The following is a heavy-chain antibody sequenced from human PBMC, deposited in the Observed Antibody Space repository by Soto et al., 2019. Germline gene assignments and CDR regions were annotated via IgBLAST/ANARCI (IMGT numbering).Heavy chain of an antibody. J-gene: IGHJ4*02. CDR1: GDTFTNSA. CDR2: ISAYNGNT. CDR3: AREGSRSGRPRPHTYIDY. V-gene: IGHV1-18*01. D-gene: IGHD6-13*01. Sequence: ASVKVSCQASGDTFTNSAFIWVRQAPGQGLEWMGWISAYNGNTDYEQKFQGRVTMTTDTSTSTAHMELRSLRSDDTAVYYCAREGSRSGRPRPHTYIDYWGQGTLVTVSS.